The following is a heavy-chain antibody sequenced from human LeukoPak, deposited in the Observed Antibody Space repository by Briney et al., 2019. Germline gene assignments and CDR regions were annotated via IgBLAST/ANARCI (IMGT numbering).Heavy chain of an antibody. V-gene: IGHV3-21*01. J-gene: IGHJ4*02. CDR1: GFTFSNYA. Sequence: GGSLRLSCAASGFTFSNYAMNWVRQAPGKGLEWVSFISSSSSYIYYADSVKGRFTISRDNAKNSLYLQMNSLRAEDTAVYYCARASGWWELSTAFDYWGQGTLVTVSS. CDR3: ARASGWWELSTAFDY. D-gene: IGHD1-26*01. CDR2: ISSSSSYI.